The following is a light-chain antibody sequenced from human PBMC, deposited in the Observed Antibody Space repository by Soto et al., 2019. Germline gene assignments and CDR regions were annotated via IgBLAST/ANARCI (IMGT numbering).Light chain of an antibody. Sequence: EIVMTQSPATLSVSPGESAPLSCRASQSVSSDLAWYQQKPGQAPRLLIYGASTRATGIPARFSGSGSGTEFTLTISSLQSEDFAVYYCQQYNNWPWTFGQGTKVDI. CDR2: GAS. J-gene: IGKJ1*01. CDR3: QQYNNWPWT. CDR1: QSVSSD. V-gene: IGKV3-15*01.